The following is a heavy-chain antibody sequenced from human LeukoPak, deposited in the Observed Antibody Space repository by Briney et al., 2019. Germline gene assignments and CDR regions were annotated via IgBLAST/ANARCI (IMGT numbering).Heavy chain of an antibody. V-gene: IGHV1-46*01. Sequence: ASVKVSCKASGYTFTSYYMHWVRQAPGQGLEWMGIINPSGGSTSYAQKFQGRVTMTRDTSTSSVYMELSSLRSEDTAVYYCARDSRLRYSGSYDKYYFDYWGQGTLVTVSS. D-gene: IGHD1-26*01. J-gene: IGHJ4*02. CDR2: INPSGGST. CDR1: GYTFTSYY. CDR3: ARDSRLRYSGSYDKYYFDY.